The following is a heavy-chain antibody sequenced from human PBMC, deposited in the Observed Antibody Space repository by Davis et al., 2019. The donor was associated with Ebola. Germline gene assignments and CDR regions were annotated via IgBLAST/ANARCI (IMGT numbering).Heavy chain of an antibody. J-gene: IGHJ4*02. D-gene: IGHD3-22*01. Sequence: GGSLRLSCAASGFTFSSYWMNWVRQAPGKGLEWVANIKQDGSEKYYVDSVKGRFTISRDNAKNSLYLQMNSLRAEDTAVYYCARDKLSPWNYYDSSGYTDYWGQGTLVTVSS. CDR3: ARDKLSPWNYYDSSGYTDY. CDR1: GFTFSSYW. CDR2: IKQDGSEK. V-gene: IGHV3-7*01.